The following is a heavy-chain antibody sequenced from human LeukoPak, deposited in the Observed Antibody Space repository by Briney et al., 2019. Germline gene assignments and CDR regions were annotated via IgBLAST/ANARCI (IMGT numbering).Heavy chain of an antibody. J-gene: IGHJ4*02. D-gene: IGHD6-19*01. V-gene: IGHV3-23*01. CDR3: ARGSGYYFDY. Sequence: GGSLRLSCAASGFTFSSHAMRWVRQAPGKGLQWVSAISGDGVSAFYADSVKGRFTISRDNSKNTLYLQMNSLRAEDTAVYYCARGSGYYFDYWGQGTLVTVSS. CDR1: GFTFSSHA. CDR2: ISGDGVSA.